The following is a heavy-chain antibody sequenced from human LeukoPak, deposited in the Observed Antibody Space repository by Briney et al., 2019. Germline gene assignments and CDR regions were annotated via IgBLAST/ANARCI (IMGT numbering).Heavy chain of an antibody. CDR2: ISSSSSYI. V-gene: IGHV3-21*01. CDR3: ARDRYGTTGVIDY. Sequence: PGGSLRLSCAASGFTFSSYSMNWVRQAPGKGLEWVSSISSSSSYIHYADSVKGRFTISRDNAKNSLYLQMNSLRAEDTAVYYCARDRYGTTGVIDYWGQGTLVTVSS. CDR1: GFTFSSYS. J-gene: IGHJ4*02. D-gene: IGHD1-1*01.